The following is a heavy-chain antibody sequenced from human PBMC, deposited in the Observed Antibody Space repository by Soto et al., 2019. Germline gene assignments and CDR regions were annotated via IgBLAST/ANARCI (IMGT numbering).Heavy chain of an antibody. CDR3: AKGTTRGYSYGYVDY. CDR1: GFTFDDYA. D-gene: IGHD5-18*01. V-gene: IGHV3-9*01. CDR2: INWNSDNI. J-gene: IGHJ4*02. Sequence: EVQLVESGGGLVQPGGSLRLSCAASGFTFDDYAMHWVRQAPGKGLEWVSSINWNSDNIAYADSVKGRFTISRDNGKNVLYLQMNYLVPDDTAFFYCAKGTTRGYSYGYVDYWGQGTLVTVSS.